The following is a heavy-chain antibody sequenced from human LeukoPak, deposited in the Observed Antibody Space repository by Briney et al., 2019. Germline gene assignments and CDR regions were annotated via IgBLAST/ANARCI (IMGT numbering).Heavy chain of an antibody. CDR2: IYYSGST. V-gene: IGHV4-59*12. Sequence: SETLSLTCTVSGGSISSYYWSWIRQPPGKGLEWIGYIYYSGSTNYNPSLKSRVTISVDTSKNQFSLKLSSVTAADTAVYYCARLMVRGVIVGNWFDPWGQGTLVTVSS. J-gene: IGHJ5*02. D-gene: IGHD3-10*01. CDR1: GGSISSYY. CDR3: ARLMVRGVIVGNWFDP.